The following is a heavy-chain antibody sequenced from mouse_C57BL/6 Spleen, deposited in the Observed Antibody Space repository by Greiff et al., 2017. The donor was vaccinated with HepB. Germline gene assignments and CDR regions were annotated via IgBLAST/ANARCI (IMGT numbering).Heavy chain of an antibody. CDR1: AYTFTTYP. CDR2: FHPYNDDT. Sequence: VQVVESGAELVKPGASVKMSCKASAYTFTTYPIEWMKQNHGKSLEWIGNFHPYNDDTKYNEKFKGKATLTVEKSSSTVYLKLSRLTSDDSAVYYCAKGGLRRPFAYWGQGTLVTVSA. CDR3: AKGGLRRPFAY. J-gene: IGHJ3*01. V-gene: IGHV1-47*01. D-gene: IGHD2-4*01.